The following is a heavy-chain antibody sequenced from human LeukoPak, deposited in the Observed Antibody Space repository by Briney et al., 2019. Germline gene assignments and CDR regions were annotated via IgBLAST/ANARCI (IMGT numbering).Heavy chain of an antibody. J-gene: IGHJ4*02. V-gene: IGHV3-64D*09. CDR2: ISSNGGST. D-gene: IGHD3-22*01. CDR3: VRVIYDSSAYYYDY. Sequence: GGSLRLSCSASELTFSDYTMHWVRQAPGKGLQYVSAISSNGGSTYYADSLKARFTISRDNSKNTLYLEMSSLRVDDTAVYYCVRVIYDSSAYYYDYWGQGTLVTVSS. CDR1: ELTFSDYT.